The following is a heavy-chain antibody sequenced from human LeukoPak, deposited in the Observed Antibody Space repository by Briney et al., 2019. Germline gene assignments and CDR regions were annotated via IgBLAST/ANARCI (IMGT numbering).Heavy chain of an antibody. J-gene: IGHJ4*02. Sequence: GGSLRLSCAASGFTFDDYGMGWVRQAPGKGLEWVSDINWNGDSTGYADSVKGRFTISRDNAKNSLYLQMNSLRAEDTAVYYCARSRGLRFDYWGRGTLVTVSS. CDR2: INWNGDST. D-gene: IGHD4-17*01. CDR1: GFTFDDYG. CDR3: ARSRGLRFDY. V-gene: IGHV3-20*04.